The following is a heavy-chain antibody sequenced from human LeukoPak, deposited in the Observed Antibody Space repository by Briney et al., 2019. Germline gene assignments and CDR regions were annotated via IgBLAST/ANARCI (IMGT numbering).Heavy chain of an antibody. CDR2: MNPNSGNT. Sequence: ASVKVSCKASGYTFTSYDINWVRQATGPGLEWMGWMNPNSGNTGYAQKFQGRVTMTRNTSISTAYMELSSLRSEDTAVYYCAREGPGTIFGVVDPWGQGTLVTVSS. J-gene: IGHJ5*02. CDR1: GYTFTSYD. CDR3: AREGPGTIFGVVDP. V-gene: IGHV1-8*01. D-gene: IGHD3-3*01.